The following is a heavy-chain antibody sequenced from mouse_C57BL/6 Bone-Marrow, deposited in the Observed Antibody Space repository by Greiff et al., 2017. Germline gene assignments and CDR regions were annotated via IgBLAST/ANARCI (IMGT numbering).Heavy chain of an antibody. D-gene: IGHD1-1*01. J-gene: IGHJ1*03. V-gene: IGHV1-55*01. CDR2: IYPGSGST. Sequence: VQLQQPGAELVKPGASVKMSCKASGYTFTSYWITWVKQRPGQGLEWIGDIYPGSGSTNYNEKFKSKATLTVDTSSSTAYMQLSSLTSEDSAVYYGASLLTVVANWYFDVWGTGTTVTVSS. CDR1: GYTFTSYW. CDR3: ASLLTVVANWYFDV.